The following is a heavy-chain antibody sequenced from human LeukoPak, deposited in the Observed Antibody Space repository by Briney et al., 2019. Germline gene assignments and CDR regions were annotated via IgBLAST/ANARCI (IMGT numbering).Heavy chain of an antibody. D-gene: IGHD3-22*01. CDR1: GDSVSSNSAA. J-gene: IGHJ4*02. CDR3: ARGGHRSGYYKDFDY. CDR2: TYYRSKWYN. V-gene: IGHV6-1*01. Sequence: SQTLSLTCAISGDSVSSNSAAWNWIRQSPSRGLEWLGRTYYRSKWYNDYAVSVKSRIAINPDTSKNQFSLQLSSVTAADTAVYYCARGGHRSGYYKDFDYWGQGTLVTVSS.